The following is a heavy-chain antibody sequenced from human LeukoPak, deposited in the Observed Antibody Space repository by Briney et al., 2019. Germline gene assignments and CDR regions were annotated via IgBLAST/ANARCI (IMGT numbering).Heavy chain of an antibody. Sequence: SETLSLTCAVYGGSFSGYYWSWIRQPPGKGLEWIGEINHSGSNNYNPSLKSRVIISVDTSKNQSSLKLSSVTAADTAVYYCAREGFCTNGVCLPPPSAFWFDPWGQGTLVTVSS. D-gene: IGHD2-8*01. CDR2: INHSGSN. CDR3: AREGFCTNGVCLPPPSAFWFDP. J-gene: IGHJ5*02. CDR1: GGSFSGYY. V-gene: IGHV4-34*01.